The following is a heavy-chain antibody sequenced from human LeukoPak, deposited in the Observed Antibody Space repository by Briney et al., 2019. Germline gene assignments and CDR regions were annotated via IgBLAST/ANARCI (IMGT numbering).Heavy chain of an antibody. V-gene: IGHV5-51*01. CDR2: IYPGDSDT. CDR3: ARQNGYYKRGYFDY. CDR1: GYSFTAYW. J-gene: IGHJ4*02. Sequence: GESLKISCKGSGYSFTAYWIVWVRQMPGKGLEWMGIIYPGDSDTRYSSSFQGQVTISADKSINTAYLQWSSLKASDTAIYYCARQNGYYKRGYFDYWGQGTLVTVSS. D-gene: IGHD1-26*01.